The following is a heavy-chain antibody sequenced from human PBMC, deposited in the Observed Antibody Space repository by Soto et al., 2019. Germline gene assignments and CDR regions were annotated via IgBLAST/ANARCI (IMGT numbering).Heavy chain of an antibody. CDR2: IIPIFGTA. V-gene: IGHV1-69*13. D-gene: IGHD3-22*01. CDR1: GGTFSSYA. J-gene: IGHJ6*02. CDR3: ARGGEYYYDSSGYSPYYYYDMDV. Sequence: SVKVSCKASGGTFSSYAISWVRQAPGQGLEWMGGIIPIFGTANYAQKFQGRVTITADESTSTAYMELSSLRSEDTAVYYCARGGEYYYDSSGYSPYYYYDMDVWGQGTTVTVSS.